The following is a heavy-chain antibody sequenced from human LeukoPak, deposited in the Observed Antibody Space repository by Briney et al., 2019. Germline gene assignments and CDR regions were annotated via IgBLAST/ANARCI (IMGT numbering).Heavy chain of an antibody. Sequence: ASVKVSCKASGYTFTSYYVHWVRQAPGQGLEWMGIINASGGSTKYAKRFQGRVTMTRDTSTSAVYMEVSSLRSEDTAVYYCATNGPGDGFDIWGQGTMVTVS. CDR3: ATNGPGDGFDI. V-gene: IGHV1-46*01. J-gene: IGHJ3*02. CDR1: GYTFTSYY. CDR2: INASGGST.